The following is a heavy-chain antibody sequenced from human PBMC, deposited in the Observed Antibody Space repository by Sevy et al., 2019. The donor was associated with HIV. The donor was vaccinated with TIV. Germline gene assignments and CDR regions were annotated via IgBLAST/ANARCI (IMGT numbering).Heavy chain of an antibody. CDR3: ARAYSGSYFYGMDV. J-gene: IGHJ6*01. V-gene: IGHV3-48*02. D-gene: IGHD3-10*01. CDR2: SSPTSSSI. CDR1: GFSFSSYS. Sequence: GSLRLSCAASGFSFSSYSMNWVRQAPGKGLEWVSYSSPTSSSIYYADSVKGQFTISRDNAKNSLYLQMNSLRDEDTAVYYCARAYSGSYFYGMDVWGQGTTVTVSS.